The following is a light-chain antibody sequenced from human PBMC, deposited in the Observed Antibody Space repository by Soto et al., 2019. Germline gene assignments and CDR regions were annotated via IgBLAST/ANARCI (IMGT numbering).Light chain of an antibody. Sequence: EIVMTQSPATLSVSPGERVTLSCRPSQTIPSNLAWYQQRPGQAPRPLIYAASTRATGIPARFSGNGFGTEFTLTISSLQSEDFAVYYCQQYSDWPLTFGGGTKVEIK. J-gene: IGKJ4*01. CDR1: QTIPSN. CDR2: AAS. CDR3: QQYSDWPLT. V-gene: IGKV3D-15*01.